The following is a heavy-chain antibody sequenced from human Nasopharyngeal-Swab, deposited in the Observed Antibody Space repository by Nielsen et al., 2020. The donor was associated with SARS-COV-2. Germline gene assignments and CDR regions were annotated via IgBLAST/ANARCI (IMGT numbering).Heavy chain of an antibody. Sequence: ASVKVSCKASGYTFTSYYMHWVRQAPGQGLEWMGIINPSGGSTSYAQKFQGRVTMTRDTSTSTVYMELSSLRSEDTAVYYCASSHGSGSYYIGLDYYYMDVWGKGTTVTVSS. D-gene: IGHD3-10*01. CDR3: ASSHGSGSYYIGLDYYYMDV. V-gene: IGHV1-46*01. CDR2: INPSGGST. J-gene: IGHJ6*03. CDR1: GYTFTSYY.